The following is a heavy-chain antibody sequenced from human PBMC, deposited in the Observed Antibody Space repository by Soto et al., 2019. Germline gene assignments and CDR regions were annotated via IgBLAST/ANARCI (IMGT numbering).Heavy chain of an antibody. CDR2: TYYRSKWYY. Sequence: QVQLQPSDPGLVKPSQTLSLTCAITGDSVSSNSAGWSWVRQSPSRGLEWLGRTYYRSKWYYEYAVAVRGRITINPDTSKNQYSLQLNSVTPEDTAVYFCARGEQYSGRIFDYWGQGTLVTVSS. J-gene: IGHJ4*01. CDR3: ARGEQYSGRIFDY. D-gene: IGHD1-26*01. V-gene: IGHV6-1*01. CDR1: GDSVSSNSAG.